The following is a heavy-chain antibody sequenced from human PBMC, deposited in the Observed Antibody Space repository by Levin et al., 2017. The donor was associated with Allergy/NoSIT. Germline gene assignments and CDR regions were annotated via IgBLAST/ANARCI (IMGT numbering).Heavy chain of an antibody. J-gene: IGHJ4*02. Sequence: GGSLRLSCAVSGLTVSTAWMSWVRQAPGKGLEWVAKIKPDESGKYYVDSVKGRFTISRDNAKNPLYLQMNSLRAEDTAVYYCARDFWNAYDYWGQGALVTVSS. CDR1: GLTVSTAW. V-gene: IGHV3-7*01. CDR2: IKPDESGK. D-gene: IGHD3-3*01. CDR3: ARDFWNAYDY.